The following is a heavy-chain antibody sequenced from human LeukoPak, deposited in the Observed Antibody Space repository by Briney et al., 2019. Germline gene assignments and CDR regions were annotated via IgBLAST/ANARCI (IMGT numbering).Heavy chain of an antibody. Sequence: ASVKISCKASGYIFKNYFIHWIQQSPGKGLKWMGRIDPADGETKYAEKFRGRVTFTADTPTETVYMEMSSLRFEDTALYYCSTVFAGYNSVIMPPVVPDYWGQGTLVSVSA. CDR1: GYIFKNYF. D-gene: IGHD3-10*01. V-gene: IGHV1-69-2*01. CDR3: STVFAGYNSVIMPPVVPDY. CDR2: IDPADGET. J-gene: IGHJ4*02.